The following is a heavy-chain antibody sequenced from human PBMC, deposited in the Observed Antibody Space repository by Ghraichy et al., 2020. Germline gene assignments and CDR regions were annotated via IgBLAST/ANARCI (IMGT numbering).Heavy chain of an antibody. D-gene: IGHD3-16*02. CDR1: GGSISSYY. V-gene: IGHV4-4*09. CDR2: IYTSGST. J-gene: IGHJ5*02. CDR3: ARHKAVIVIPSSNWFDP. Sequence: SETLSLTCTVSGGSISSYYWSWIRQPPGKGLEWIGYIYTSGSTNYNPSLKSRVTISVDTSKNQFSLKLSSVTAADTAVYYCARHKAVIVIPSSNWFDPWGQGTLVTVSS.